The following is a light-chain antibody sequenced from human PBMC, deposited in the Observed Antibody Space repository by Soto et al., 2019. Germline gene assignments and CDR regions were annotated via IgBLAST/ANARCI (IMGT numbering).Light chain of an antibody. CDR1: QGIISTF. CDR3: QQYGSSPPWT. Sequence: EIVLTQSPGTLSLSPGERATLSCMASQGIISTFLAWYQQKPGQPPRLLMYGTSNRATGIPDRFSGSGSGTDFTLTISRLEPEDFAIYYCQQYGSSPPWTFGQGTKVDIK. V-gene: IGKV3-20*01. J-gene: IGKJ1*01. CDR2: GTS.